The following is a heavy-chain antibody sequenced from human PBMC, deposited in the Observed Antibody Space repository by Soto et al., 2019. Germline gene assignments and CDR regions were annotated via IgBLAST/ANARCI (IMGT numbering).Heavy chain of an antibody. CDR2: INHSGST. Sequence: QVQLQQWGAGLLKPSETLSLTCAVYGGSFSGYYWSWIRQPPGKGLEWIGEINHSGSTNYNPSLKSRVTISVDTSKNQFSLKLSSVTAADTAVYYCARGFRYYYYGMDVWGQGTTVTVSS. V-gene: IGHV4-34*01. CDR3: ARGFRYYYYGMDV. J-gene: IGHJ6*02. CDR1: GGSFSGYY.